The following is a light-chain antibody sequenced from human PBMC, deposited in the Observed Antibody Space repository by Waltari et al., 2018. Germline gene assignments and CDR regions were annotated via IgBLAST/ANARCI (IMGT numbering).Light chain of an antibody. J-gene: IGLJ6*01. CDR1: SSNIGSNY. CDR2: RNN. Sequence: QSVLTQPPSASGTPGQRVTISCSGSSSNIGSNYVYWYQQFPGTAPKLLFYRNNQRPSGVPDRFSGSKSGTSASLAISGLRSEDEADYYCAAWDDSLSGGVFGSGTKLTVL. CDR3: AAWDDSLSGGV. V-gene: IGLV1-47*01.